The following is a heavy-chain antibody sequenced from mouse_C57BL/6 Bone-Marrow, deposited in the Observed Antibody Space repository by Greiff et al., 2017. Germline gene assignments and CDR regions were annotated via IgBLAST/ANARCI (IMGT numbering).Heavy chain of an antibody. D-gene: IGHD4-1*01. CDR3: AREVGRGY. CDR2: ISYDGSN. CDR1: GYSITSGYY. Sequence: EVKLQESGPGLVKPSQSLSLTCSVTGYSITSGYYWNWIRQFPGNKLEWMGYISYDGSNNYNPSLKNRISFSRDPSKNQFFLKLNSVTTEDTATYLCAREVGRGYWGQGTTLTVSS. J-gene: IGHJ2*01. V-gene: IGHV3-6*01.